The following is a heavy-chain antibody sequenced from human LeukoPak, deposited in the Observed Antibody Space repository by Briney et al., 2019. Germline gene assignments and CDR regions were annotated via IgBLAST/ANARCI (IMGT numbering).Heavy chain of an antibody. Sequence: SETLSLTCAVYGGSFSGYYWSWIRQPPGKGLEWIGEINHSGSTNCNPSLKSRVTISVDTSKNQFSLKLSSVTAADTAVYYCARGPRGYYGSGSYYRSRAFDIRGQGTMVTVSS. CDR1: GGSFSGYY. V-gene: IGHV4-34*01. J-gene: IGHJ3*02. CDR3: ARGPRGYYGSGSYYRSRAFDI. D-gene: IGHD3-10*01. CDR2: INHSGST.